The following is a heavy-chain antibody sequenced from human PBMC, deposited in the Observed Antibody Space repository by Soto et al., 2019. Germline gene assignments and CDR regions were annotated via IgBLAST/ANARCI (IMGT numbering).Heavy chain of an antibody. CDR3: AREGVAPYYYYGMDV. CDR1: DFTVSSNY. CDR2: ISSSSSYI. D-gene: IGHD5-12*01. V-gene: IGHV3-21*01. Sequence: GSLRLSCAASDFTVSSNYMTWVRQAPGKGLEWVSSISSSSSYIYYADSVKGRFTISRDNAKNSLYLQMNSLRAEDTAVYYCAREGVAPYYYYGMDVWGQGTPVTVSS. J-gene: IGHJ6*02.